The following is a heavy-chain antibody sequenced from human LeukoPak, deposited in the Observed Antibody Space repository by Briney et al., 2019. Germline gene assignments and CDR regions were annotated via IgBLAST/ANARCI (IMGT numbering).Heavy chain of an antibody. V-gene: IGHV1-2*02. CDR2: INPNSGGT. CDR1: GYTFTGYF. CDR3: ARLPVVPAAMIQDY. Sequence: ASVKVSCKASGYTFTGYFMHWVRQAPGQGLEWMGWINPNSGGTNYAQKFQGRVTMTRDTSISTAYMELSRLRSDDTAVYYCARLPVVPAAMIQDYWGQGTPVTVSS. J-gene: IGHJ4*02. D-gene: IGHD2-2*01.